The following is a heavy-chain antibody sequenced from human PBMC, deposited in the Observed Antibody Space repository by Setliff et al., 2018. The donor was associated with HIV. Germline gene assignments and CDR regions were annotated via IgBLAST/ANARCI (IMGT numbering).Heavy chain of an antibody. V-gene: IGHV4-59*01. Sequence: PSETLSLTCTVSGGSISSYYWSWIRQPPGKGREWRGYRYYSGSSNYNPYLKSRVTISVDTSKTQFSLKLSSVTAADTDLYYCARGYPGIAVAGLIYYYFYYMDVWCKGTTVTVSS. CDR2: RYYSGSS. CDR1: GGSISSYY. J-gene: IGHJ6*03. CDR3: ARGYPGIAVAGLIYYYFYYMDV. D-gene: IGHD6-19*01.